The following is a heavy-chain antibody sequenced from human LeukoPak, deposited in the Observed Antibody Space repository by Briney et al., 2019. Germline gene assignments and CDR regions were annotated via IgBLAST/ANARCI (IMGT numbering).Heavy chain of an antibody. CDR3: ARWASLIYDSNWYAPLDY. J-gene: IGHJ4*02. V-gene: IGHV1-69*04. CDR2: IIPNLGTA. Sequence: SVKVSCKASGYTFTSYDISWVRQAPGQGLEWMGRIIPNLGTANYAQSFQGRVTITADKSTSTAYMELSSLRSEDTAVYFCARWASLIYDSNWYAPLDYWGQGTLVTVSS. CDR1: GYTFTSYD. D-gene: IGHD6-13*01.